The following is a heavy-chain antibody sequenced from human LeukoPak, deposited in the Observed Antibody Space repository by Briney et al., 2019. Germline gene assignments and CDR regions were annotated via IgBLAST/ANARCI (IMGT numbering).Heavy chain of an antibody. CDR2: ISTYTGKT. CDR1: GYTFTNYG. Sequence: ASVKVSCKASGYTFTNYGISWVRQAPGQGLEWMGWISTYTGKTNCTQKVQDRVTMTRDTSTSTAYMELRSLRSDDTAVYYCAREHDSSGYSSYYFDYWGQGTLVTVSS. CDR3: AREHDSSGYSSYYFDY. D-gene: IGHD3-22*01. V-gene: IGHV1-18*01. J-gene: IGHJ4*02.